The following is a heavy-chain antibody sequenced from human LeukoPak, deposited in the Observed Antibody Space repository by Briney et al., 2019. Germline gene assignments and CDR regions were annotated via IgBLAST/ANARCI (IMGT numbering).Heavy chain of an antibody. D-gene: IGHD1-26*01. CDR1: GYTFTSYA. Sequence: ASVKVSCKASGYTFTSYAIHWVRQAPGQRLEWMGWISAGNGNTKYSQNFQGRVTFISNTSATTAFMELSSLRSEDAAVYYCASGGSYGVPYWGQGTLVTVSS. V-gene: IGHV1-3*01. CDR2: ISAGNGNT. J-gene: IGHJ4*02. CDR3: ASGGSYGVPY.